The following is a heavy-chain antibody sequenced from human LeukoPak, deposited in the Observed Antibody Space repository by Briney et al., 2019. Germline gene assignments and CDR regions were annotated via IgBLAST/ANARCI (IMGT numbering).Heavy chain of an antibody. J-gene: IGHJ4*02. CDR3: ARSPRAVAIYMPV. D-gene: IGHD6-19*01. CDR2: IYYSGST. CDR1: GGSISSGDYY. Sequence: SETLSLTCTVSGGSISSGDYYWSWIRQPPGKGLEWIGYIYYSGSTYYNPSLKSRVTISVDTSKNQFSLNLSSVTAADTAVYYCARSPRAVAIYMPVWGQGTLVTVSS. V-gene: IGHV4-30-4*02.